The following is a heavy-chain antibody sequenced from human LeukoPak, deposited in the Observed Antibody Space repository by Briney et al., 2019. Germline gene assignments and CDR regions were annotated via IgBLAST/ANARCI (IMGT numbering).Heavy chain of an antibody. Sequence: GGSLRLSCAASGFTFSSYAMAWVRQAPGKGLEWVSTIYDDNTYYADSVKGRFAISTDNSKNTLYPQMNSLRVEDTAVYFCAARKVRGVWFYLDYWGQGTLVTVSS. J-gene: IGHJ4*02. V-gene: IGHV3-23*01. CDR1: GFTFSSYA. CDR3: AARKVRGVWFYLDY. D-gene: IGHD3-10*01. CDR2: IYDDNT.